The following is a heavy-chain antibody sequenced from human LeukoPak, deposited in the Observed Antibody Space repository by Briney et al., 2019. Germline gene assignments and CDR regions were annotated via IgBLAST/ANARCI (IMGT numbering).Heavy chain of an antibody. V-gene: IGHV3-7*03. J-gene: IGHJ4*02. CDR3: ARDVAGGKSGLNDY. CDR2: IKQDGSEK. Sequence: GGSLRLSCAASDFTFSFYWMSWVRQAPGKGLEWVANIKQDGSEKHYVDSVKGRFTISRDNTKNSLYLQMNSLRAEDTAVYYCARDVAGGKSGLNDYWGQGTLVTVSS. CDR1: DFTFSFYW. D-gene: IGHD4-23*01.